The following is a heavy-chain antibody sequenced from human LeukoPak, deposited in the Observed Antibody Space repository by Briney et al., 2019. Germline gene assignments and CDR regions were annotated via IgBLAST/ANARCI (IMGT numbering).Heavy chain of an antibody. CDR2: VYYSGST. CDR1: GGSFSGYY. V-gene: IGHV4-34*01. Sequence: SETLSLTCAVYGGSFSGYYWGWIRQPPGKGLEWIGVVYYSGSTYYSSSFKSRVTISVDTSKNQFSLKLSPVTAADTAIYYRARRGYYGWGSVYWGQGTLVTVSS. CDR3: ARRGYYGWGSVY. J-gene: IGHJ4*02. D-gene: IGHD3-10*01.